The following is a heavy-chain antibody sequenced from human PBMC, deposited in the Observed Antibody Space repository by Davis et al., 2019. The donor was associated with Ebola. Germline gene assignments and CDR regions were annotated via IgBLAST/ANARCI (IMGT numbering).Heavy chain of an antibody. CDR2: IKSKTDGGTT. V-gene: IGHV3-15*01. D-gene: IGHD6-13*01. J-gene: IGHJ4*02. Sequence: GESLKISCAASGFSISDHYMSWVRQAPGKGLEWVGRIKSKTDGGTTDYAAPVKGRFTTSRDDLENMLYLQMNSLKTEGTAVYYCTTSGQQLSNFDYWGQGALVTVSS. CDR3: TTSGQQLSNFDY. CDR1: GFSISDHY.